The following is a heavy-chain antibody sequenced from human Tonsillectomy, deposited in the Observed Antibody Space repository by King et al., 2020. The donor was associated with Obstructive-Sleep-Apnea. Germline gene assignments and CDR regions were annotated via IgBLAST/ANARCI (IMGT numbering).Heavy chain of an antibody. D-gene: IGHD2-2*01. CDR1: GFTFSSYT. CDR2: ISSSGGYI. J-gene: IGHJ6*02. Sequence: VQLVESGGGLVKPGGSLRLSCAASGFTFSSYTMNWVRQAPGKGLEWVSSISSSGGYIYYADSVKGRFTISRDNAGNSLSLQMNNLRAEDTAVYYCARIPERFVVVPAALGYDMDVWGQGTTVTVSS. CDR3: ARIPERFVVVPAALGYDMDV. V-gene: IGHV3-21*01.